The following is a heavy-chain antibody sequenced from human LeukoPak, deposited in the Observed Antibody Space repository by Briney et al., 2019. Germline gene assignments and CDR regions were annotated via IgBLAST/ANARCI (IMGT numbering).Heavy chain of an antibody. D-gene: IGHD4-23*01. V-gene: IGHV3-23*01. CDR3: AKEDSAVVTPGNWFDP. J-gene: IGHJ5*02. CDR2: ISGGGSST. CDR1: GFTFGNYA. Sequence: PGGSLRLSCSASGFTFGNYAMSWVRQAPGKGLEWVSAISGGGSSTFYADSVRGRFTISRDNPNNTMFLRMDSLRAEDTGVYYCAKEDSAVVTPGNWFDPWGQGNLVTVSS.